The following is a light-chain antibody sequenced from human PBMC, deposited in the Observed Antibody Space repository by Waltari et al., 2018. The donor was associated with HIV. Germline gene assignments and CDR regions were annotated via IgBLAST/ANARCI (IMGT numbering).Light chain of an antibody. Sequence: SYELAQPPSVSVSPGQTARLTCSGDALPRQFVYWYQQKPGHAPIVVIYKDSERPSGIPERFSGFISGTTATLTISAVQAEDEADYYCQSADITGTLGVFGGGTRLTV. J-gene: IGLJ2*01. V-gene: IGLV3-25*03. CDR1: ALPRQF. CDR2: KDS. CDR3: QSADITGTLGV.